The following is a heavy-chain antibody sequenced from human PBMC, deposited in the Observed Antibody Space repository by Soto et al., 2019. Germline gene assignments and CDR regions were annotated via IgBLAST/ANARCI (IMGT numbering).Heavy chain of an antibody. CDR3: ARDGSGFHWYFDV. V-gene: IGHV6-1*01. Sequence: QVQLQQSGPGLVKPSQTLSLMCDISGDSVSSVTATWSWIRQSPSRGLEWLGRTYYRSKRYNDYAMSVKGRIVITPDTSKNQVSLQLNSVTPEDTATYFCARDGSGFHWYFDVWGRGTLVTVSS. J-gene: IGHJ2*01. CDR2: TYYRSKRYN. CDR1: GDSVSSVTAT. D-gene: IGHD6-19*01.